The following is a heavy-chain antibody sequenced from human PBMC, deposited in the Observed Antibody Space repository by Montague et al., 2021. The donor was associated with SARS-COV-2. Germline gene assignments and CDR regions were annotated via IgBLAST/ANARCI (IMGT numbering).Heavy chain of an antibody. J-gene: IGHJ4*02. CDR2: IHHTGII. V-gene: IGHV4-4*02. CDR3: ASHPVFQQLYS. Sequence: SETLSLTCAVSGASVSGINWWSWVRHPPGRGLEWIAVIHHTGIINFNPSLRSRGLISLDSSKNQFSLTLNSVTAADTATYYCASHPVFQQLYSWGQGTLVSVS. D-gene: IGHD6-13*01. CDR1: GASVSGINW.